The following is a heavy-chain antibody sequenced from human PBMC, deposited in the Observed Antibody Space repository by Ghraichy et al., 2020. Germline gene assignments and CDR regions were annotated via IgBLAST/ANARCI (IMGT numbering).Heavy chain of an antibody. D-gene: IGHD6-6*01. CDR3: AKDFPGYSSSWGKN. Sequence: VSLRLSCAASGFTFSSYAMSWVRQAPGKGLEWVSAISGSGGSTYYADSVKGRFTISRDNSKNTLYLQMNSLRAEDTAVYYCAKDFPGYSSSWGKNWGQGTLVTVSS. J-gene: IGHJ4*02. V-gene: IGHV3-23*01. CDR1: GFTFSSYA. CDR2: ISGSGGST.